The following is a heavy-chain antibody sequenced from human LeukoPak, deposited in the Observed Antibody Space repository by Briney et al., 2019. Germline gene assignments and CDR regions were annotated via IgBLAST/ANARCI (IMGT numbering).Heavy chain of an antibody. CDR2: IYYSGST. CDR1: GGSISSYY. CDR3: ARPISSGWYGAWYFDL. V-gene: IGHV4-59*08. J-gene: IGHJ2*01. D-gene: IGHD6-19*01. Sequence: SETLSLTCTVSGGSISSYYWSWIRQPPGKGLEWIGYIYYSGSTNYNPSLKSRVTISVDTSKNQFSLKLSSVTAADTAVYYCARPISSGWYGAWYFDLWGRGTLVTVSS.